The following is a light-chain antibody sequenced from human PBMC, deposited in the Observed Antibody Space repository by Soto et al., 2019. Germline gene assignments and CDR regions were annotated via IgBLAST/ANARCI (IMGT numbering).Light chain of an antibody. CDR3: QQCDSSPPT. CDR2: DAS. V-gene: IGKV1-5*01. CDR1: QNISVW. J-gene: IGKJ2*01. Sequence: DIQMTQSPSTLSASVGDGVTITCRASQNISVWVAWYQQRPGKAPKFLMYDASSLETGVPSRFSGSGSGTEFTLTIRSLQPDDSATYYCQQCDSSPPTFGQGTKLEIK.